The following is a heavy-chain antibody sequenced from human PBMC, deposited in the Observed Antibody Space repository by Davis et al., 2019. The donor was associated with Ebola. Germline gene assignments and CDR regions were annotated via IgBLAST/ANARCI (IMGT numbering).Heavy chain of an antibody. D-gene: IGHD3-10*01. J-gene: IGHJ6*02. CDR1: GYTFTSYA. CDR2: IIPIFGTA. V-gene: IGHV1-69*13. CDR3: ARGRTVRVQGVIITYYYYGMDV. Sequence: AASVKVSCKASGYTFTSYAISWVRQAPGQGLEWMGGIIPIFGTANYAQKFQGRVTITADESTSTAYMELSSLRSEDTAVYYCARGRTVRVQGVIITYYYYGMDVWGQGTTVTVSS.